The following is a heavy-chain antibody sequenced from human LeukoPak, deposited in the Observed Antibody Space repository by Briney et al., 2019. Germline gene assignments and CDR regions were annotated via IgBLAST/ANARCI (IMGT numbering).Heavy chain of an antibody. CDR3: ARGGYNWNYGQGY. D-gene: IGHD1-7*01. V-gene: IGHV1-2*02. CDR1: GYTFTGYY. J-gene: IGHJ4*02. Sequence: ASVKVSCKASGYTFTGYYMHWVRQAPGQGLEWMGWINPNSGGTNYAQKFQGRVTMPRDTSISTAYMELSRLRSDDTAVYYCARGGYNWNYGQGYWGQGTLVTVSS. CDR2: INPNSGGT.